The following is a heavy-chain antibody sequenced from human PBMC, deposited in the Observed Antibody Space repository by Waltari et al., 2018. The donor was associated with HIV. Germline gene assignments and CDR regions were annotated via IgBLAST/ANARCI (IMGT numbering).Heavy chain of an antibody. V-gene: IGHV1-69*01. CDR1: GGTFSSYA. CDR2: VIAIFGTA. Sequence: QVQLVQSGAEVKKPGSSVKVSCKASGGTFSSYAISWVRQAPGQGLEWMGWVIAIFGTANYAQKFEGRVTITADESTSTAYMELSSLRSEDTAVYYCASTYYYGSGSYMGYYYGMDVWGQGTTVTVSS. CDR3: ASTYYYGSGSYMGYYYGMDV. D-gene: IGHD3-10*01. J-gene: IGHJ6*02.